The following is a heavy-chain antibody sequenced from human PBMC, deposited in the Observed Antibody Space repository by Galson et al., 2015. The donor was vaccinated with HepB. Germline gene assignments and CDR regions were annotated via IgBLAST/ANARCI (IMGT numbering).Heavy chain of an antibody. Sequence: SVKVSCKASGYTFTSYYMHWVRQAPGQGLEWMGIINPSGGSTSYAQKFQGRVTMTRDTSTSTVYMELSSLRSEDTAVYYCARDRVGHYYHRLTPSYGMDVWGQGTTVTVSS. V-gene: IGHV1-46*01. D-gene: IGHD3-10*01. J-gene: IGHJ6*02. CDR2: INPSGGST. CDR1: GYTFTSYY. CDR3: ARDRVGHYYHRLTPSYGMDV.